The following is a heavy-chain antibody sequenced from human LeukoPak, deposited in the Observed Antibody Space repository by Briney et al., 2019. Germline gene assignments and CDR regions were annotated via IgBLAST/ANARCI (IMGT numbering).Heavy chain of an antibody. CDR3: ARQGYYDSSGYVSLIGNWFDP. CDR1: GGSINSGGYY. V-gene: IGHV4-61*08. J-gene: IGHJ5*02. D-gene: IGHD3-22*01. CDR2: IYYSGST. Sequence: PSKTLSLTCTVSGGSINSGGYYWNWIRQHPGKGLEWIGYIYYSGSTNYNPSLKCRVTISVDTSKNQFSLKLSSVTAADTAVYYCARQGYYDSSGYVSLIGNWFDPWGQGTLVTVSS.